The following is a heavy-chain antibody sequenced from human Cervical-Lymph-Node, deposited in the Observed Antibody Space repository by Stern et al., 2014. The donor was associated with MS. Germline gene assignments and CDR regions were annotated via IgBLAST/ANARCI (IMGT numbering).Heavy chain of an antibody. V-gene: IGHV1-69*01. J-gene: IGHJ6*02. CDR2: IIPISGNA. Sequence: VQLVQSGAEVKKPGSSVKVSCKASGDSLSRFAISWVRQAPGQGLEWMGGIIPISGNANYAQKFQGRVKLSADESTSTAYMELSSLKSEDAAVYYCASSYTGWDNPYHFYGMDVWGQGTTVTVSS. CDR3: ASSYTGWDNPYHFYGMDV. CDR1: GDSLSRFA. D-gene: IGHD6-19*01.